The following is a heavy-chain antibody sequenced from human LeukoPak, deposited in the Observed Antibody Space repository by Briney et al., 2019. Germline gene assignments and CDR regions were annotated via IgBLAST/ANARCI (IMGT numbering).Heavy chain of an antibody. D-gene: IGHD1-7*01. CDR3: GRNFVSDFYFDV. V-gene: IGHV4-34*01. CDR1: GVSLTGYY. CDR2: ISHEGDS. Sequence: PSRTLSLTCAVYGVSLTGYYWSWIRQSPEKGLEWIGEISHEGDSIYNPSLKSRLTLSVDMSKNQFSLNLRSVTAADTADCARGRNFVSDFYFDVWGKGTTVIVSS. J-gene: IGHJ6*03.